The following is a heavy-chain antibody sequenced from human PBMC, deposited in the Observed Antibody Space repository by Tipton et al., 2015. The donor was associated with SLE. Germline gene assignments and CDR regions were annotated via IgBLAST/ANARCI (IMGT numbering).Heavy chain of an antibody. CDR1: GRSISSGAYL. V-gene: IGHV4-31*03. CDR2: IYYSGST. CDR3: ARQRTIGGKDYGMDV. J-gene: IGHJ6*02. D-gene: IGHD3-16*01. Sequence: TLSLTCIVSGRSISSGAYLWSWIRQHPGKGLEWIGYIYYSGSTNYNPSLKSRGTISVDTSKNHFSLNLSSVTAADTAVYYCARQRTIGGKDYGMDVWGQGTTVTVSS.